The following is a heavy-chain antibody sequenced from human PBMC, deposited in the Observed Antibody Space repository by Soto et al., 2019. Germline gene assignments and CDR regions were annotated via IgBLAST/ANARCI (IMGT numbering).Heavy chain of an antibody. J-gene: IGHJ3*02. V-gene: IGHV1-2*04. D-gene: IGHD6-19*01. Sequence: QVQLVQSGAEVKKPGASVKVSCKASGYTFTGYYMHWVRQAPGQGLEWMGWINPNSGGTNYAQKFQGWVTMTRDTSISTAYMELSRLRSDDMAVYYCARDRAVAGNGAFDIWGQGTMVTVSS. CDR1: GYTFTGYY. CDR3: ARDRAVAGNGAFDI. CDR2: INPNSGGT.